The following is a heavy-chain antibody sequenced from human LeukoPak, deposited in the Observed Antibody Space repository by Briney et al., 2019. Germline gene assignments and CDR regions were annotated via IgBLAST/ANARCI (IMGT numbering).Heavy chain of an antibody. CDR2: ISSSSYI. D-gene: IGHD4-11*01. CDR1: GFTFSSYS. V-gene: IGHV3-21*01. Sequence: GGSLRLSCAASGFTFSSYSMNWVRQAPGKGLEWVSSISSSSYIYYADSAKGRFTISRDNAKNSLYLQMNSLRAEDTAVYYCARSFYSNYARVDYWGQGTLVTVSS. J-gene: IGHJ4*02. CDR3: ARSFYSNYARVDY.